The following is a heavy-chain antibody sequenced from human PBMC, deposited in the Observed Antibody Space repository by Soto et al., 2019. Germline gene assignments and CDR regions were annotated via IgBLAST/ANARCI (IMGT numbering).Heavy chain of an antibody. CDR3: ARVRPRAGTYLQRYYYGMDV. V-gene: IGHV1-3*01. Sequence: GASVKVSCKASGYIFTNYAMHWVRQAPGQGLEWMGWINAGNGNTKSSQKFQGRVTITRDTSASTAYMEVSSLGSEDTAVYYCARVRPRAGTYLQRYYYGMDVWGQGTTVTVSS. D-gene: IGHD3-10*01. CDR2: INAGNGNT. J-gene: IGHJ6*02. CDR1: GYIFTNYA.